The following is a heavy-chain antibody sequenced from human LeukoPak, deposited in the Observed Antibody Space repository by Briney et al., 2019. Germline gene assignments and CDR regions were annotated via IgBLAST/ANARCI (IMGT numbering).Heavy chain of an antibody. Sequence: GGSLRLSCAASGFTFGSYAMHWVRQAPGKGLEYVSAISSNGGSTYYANSVKGRFTISRDNSKNTLYLQMGSLRAEDMAVYYCARDLFSWITMIVVSWGQGTLVTVSS. CDR1: GFTFGSYA. V-gene: IGHV3-64*01. CDR3: ARDLFSWITMIVVS. CDR2: ISSNGGST. J-gene: IGHJ4*02. D-gene: IGHD3-22*01.